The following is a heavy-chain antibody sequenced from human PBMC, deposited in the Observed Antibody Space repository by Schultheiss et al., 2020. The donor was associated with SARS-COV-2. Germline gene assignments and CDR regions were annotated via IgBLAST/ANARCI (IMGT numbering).Heavy chain of an antibody. V-gene: IGHV4-61*01. CDR2: IYYSGST. D-gene: IGHD6-19*01. CDR3: ARRTGAAVADSIDY. Sequence: SETLSLTCTVSGGSVSSGSYYWSWIRQPPGKGLEWIGYIYYSGSTNYNPSLKSRVTMSVDTSKNQFSLKLSSVTAADTAVYYCARRTGAAVADSIDYWGQGTLVTVSS. J-gene: IGHJ4*02. CDR1: GGSVSSGSYY.